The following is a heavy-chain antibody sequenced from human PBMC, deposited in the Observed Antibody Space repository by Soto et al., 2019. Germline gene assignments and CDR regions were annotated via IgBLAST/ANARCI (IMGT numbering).Heavy chain of an antibody. Sequence: SETLSLTCAVSGGSISTSNWWSWVRQPPGKGLEWIGEVYRTGSTNYNPSLESRLTISVDTSKNQFSLKLSSVTAADTAMYYCARASIAAAGIHYWGQGTLVTVSS. V-gene: IGHV4-4*02. D-gene: IGHD6-13*01. J-gene: IGHJ4*02. CDR2: VYRTGST. CDR3: ARASIAAAGIHY. CDR1: GGSISTSNW.